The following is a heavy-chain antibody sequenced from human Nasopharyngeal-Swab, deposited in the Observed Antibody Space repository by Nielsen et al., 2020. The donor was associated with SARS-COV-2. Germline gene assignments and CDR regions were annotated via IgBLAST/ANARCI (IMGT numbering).Heavy chain of an antibody. CDR2: ISSSSSYI. CDR1: GLTFSSYS. CDR3: AKAETPYYYGSGPIYYYYGMDV. Sequence: GGSLRLSCAASGLTFSSYSMNWVRQAPGKGLEWVSSISSSSSYIYYADSVKGRFTISRDNAKNSLYLQMNSLRAEDTAVYYCAKAETPYYYGSGPIYYYYGMDVWGQGTTVTVSS. J-gene: IGHJ6*02. V-gene: IGHV3-21*04. D-gene: IGHD3-10*01.